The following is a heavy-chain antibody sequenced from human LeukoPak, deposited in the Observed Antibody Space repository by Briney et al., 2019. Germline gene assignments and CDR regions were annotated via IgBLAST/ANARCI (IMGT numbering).Heavy chain of an antibody. Sequence: SVKVSCKASGGTFSSYAISWVRQAPGQGLEWMGGIIPIFGTANYAQKFQGRVTITTDESTSTAYMELSSLRSDDTAVYYCARDRADCSGTSCYGNWFDPWGQGTLVTVSS. CDR1: GGTFSSYA. D-gene: IGHD2-2*01. V-gene: IGHV1-69*05. CDR3: ARDRADCSGTSCYGNWFDP. J-gene: IGHJ5*02. CDR2: IIPIFGTA.